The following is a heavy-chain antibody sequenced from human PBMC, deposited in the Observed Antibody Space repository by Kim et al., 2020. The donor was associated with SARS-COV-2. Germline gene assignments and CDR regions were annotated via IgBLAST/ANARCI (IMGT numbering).Heavy chain of an antibody. V-gene: IGHV7-4-1*02. CDR2: INTNTGNP. CDR3: ARDYKRYDILTGYLYYFDY. J-gene: IGHJ4*02. Sequence: ASVKVSCKASGYTFTSYAMNWVRQAPGQGLEWMGWINTNTGNPTYAQGFTGRFVFSLDTSVSTAYLQISSLKAEDTAVYYCARDYKRYDILTGYLYYFDYWGQGTLVTVSS. CDR1: GYTFTSYA. D-gene: IGHD3-9*01.